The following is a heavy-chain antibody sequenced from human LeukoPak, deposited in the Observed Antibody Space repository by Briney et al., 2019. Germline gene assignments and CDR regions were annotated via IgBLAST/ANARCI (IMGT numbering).Heavy chain of an antibody. J-gene: IGHJ4*02. CDR1: GFTLSSYP. CDR3: ARQNTPHGNFVY. V-gene: IGHV3-13*01. Sequence: RGSLRLSCAASGFTLSSYPMQWVRRPGGKCLDWVSAIGTAGDTFYPDAVKGRFTISRENAKKSLFLQMNSLRAEDTGVYYCARQNTPHGNFVYWGQGTLVTVSS. D-gene: IGHD1-26*01. CDR2: IGTAGDT.